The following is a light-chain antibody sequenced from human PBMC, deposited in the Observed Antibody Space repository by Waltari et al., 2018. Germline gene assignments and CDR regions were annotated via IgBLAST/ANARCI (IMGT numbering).Light chain of an antibody. CDR3: ISYTSSNTWV. V-gene: IGLV2-14*01. J-gene: IGLJ3*02. CDR1: SSDVGGYNY. Sequence: QSALTQPASVSGSPGQSITISCTGTSSDVGGYNYVSWYQQHPGKAPKLMIYDVNKRPAGVSNRFSGSKSGKPASLTISGLQAEDEAVYYCISYTSSNTWVFGGGTKLTVL. CDR2: DVN.